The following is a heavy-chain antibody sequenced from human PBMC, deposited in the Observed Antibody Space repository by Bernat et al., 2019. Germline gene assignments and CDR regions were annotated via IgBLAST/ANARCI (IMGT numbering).Heavy chain of an antibody. V-gene: IGHV1-69*17. CDR2: IIPIFGIA. Sequence: QVQLVQSGAEVKKPGSSVKVSCKASGGTFSSYAISWVRQAPGQGLEWMGGIIPIFGIANYAQKFQGRVTITADKSTSTAYMELSSLRSEDTAVYYCAGVVMTPGVVVTAKATTYYYYMDVWGKGTTVTVSS. D-gene: IGHD2-2*01. CDR1: GGTFSSYA. CDR3: AGVVMTPGVVVTAKATTYYYYMDV. J-gene: IGHJ6*03.